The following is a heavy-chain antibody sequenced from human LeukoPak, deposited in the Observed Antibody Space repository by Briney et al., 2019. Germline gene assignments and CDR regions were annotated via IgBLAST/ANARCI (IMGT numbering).Heavy chain of an antibody. CDR2: IYYSGST. V-gene: IGHV4-34*01. D-gene: IGHD4-17*01. Sequence: SETLSLTCAVYGGSFSGYYWRWIRQPPGKGLEWIGSIYYSGSTYYNPSLKSRVTISVDTSKNQFSLKLSSVTAADTAVYYCARPYGDRGYFDYWGQGTLVTVSS. J-gene: IGHJ4*02. CDR1: GGSFSGYY. CDR3: ARPYGDRGYFDY.